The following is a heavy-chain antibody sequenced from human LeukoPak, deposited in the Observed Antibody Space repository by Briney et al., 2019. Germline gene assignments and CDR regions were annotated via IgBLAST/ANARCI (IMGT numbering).Heavy chain of an antibody. J-gene: IGHJ3*02. CDR1: GFTFNSNG. V-gene: IGHV3-30*18. CDR2: ISPDGGEE. CDR3: AKPYYYDNSGDSYTDTFDI. D-gene: IGHD3-22*01. Sequence: PGGSLRLSCAASGFTFNSNGLHWVRQAPGKGLEWVAVISPDGGEESYGDSVKGRFTISRDNSQNTLYLQMNSLRAEDTAVYYCAKPYYYDNSGDSYTDTFDIWGQGTMVTVSS.